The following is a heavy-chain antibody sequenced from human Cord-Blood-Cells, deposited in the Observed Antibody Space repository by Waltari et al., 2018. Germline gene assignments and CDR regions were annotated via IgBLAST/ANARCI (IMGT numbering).Heavy chain of an antibody. CDR2: IYHSGST. D-gene: IGHD3-3*01. Sequence: QVQLQESGPGLVKPSETLSLTCTVSGYSISSGYYWGWIRQPPGKGLEWIGSIYHSGSTYHNPALKSRVTISVDTSKNQFSLKLSSVTAADTAVYYCARDLRFLEWLLYAFDIWGQGTMVTVSS. V-gene: IGHV4-38-2*02. J-gene: IGHJ3*02. CDR3: ARDLRFLEWLLYAFDI. CDR1: GYSISSGYY.